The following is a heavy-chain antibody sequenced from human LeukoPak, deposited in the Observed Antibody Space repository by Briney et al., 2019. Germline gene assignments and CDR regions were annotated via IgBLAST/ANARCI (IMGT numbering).Heavy chain of an antibody. CDR3: ARAYSSGWYFYYYYYMDV. CDR2: ISPNSGGT. V-gene: IGHV1-2*02. CDR1: GYTFTVYY. J-gene: IGHJ6*03. D-gene: IGHD6-19*01. Sequence: ASVKVSCKASGYTFTVYYMHWVRQAPGQGLEWMGWISPNSGGTNYAQKLQGRVTMTTDTSTSTAYMELRSLRSDDTAVYYCARAYSSGWYFYYYYYMDVWGKGTTVTVSS.